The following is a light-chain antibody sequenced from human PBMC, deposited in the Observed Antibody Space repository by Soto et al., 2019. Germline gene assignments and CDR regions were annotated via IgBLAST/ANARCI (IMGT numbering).Light chain of an antibody. CDR2: GAS. CDR1: QSVRSN. CDR3: QQYNDWPRT. V-gene: IGKV3-15*01. Sequence: EIVMTQSPATLSVSPGERATLSCRASQSVRSNLAWYQLKPGQAPRLLIYGASTRATGIPARFSGSGSGTEFTLTIFSLQSEDFAVYYCQQYNDWPRTFGQGTKVGVK. J-gene: IGKJ1*01.